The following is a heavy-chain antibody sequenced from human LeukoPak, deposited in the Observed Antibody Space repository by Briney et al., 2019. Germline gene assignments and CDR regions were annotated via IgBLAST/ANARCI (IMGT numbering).Heavy chain of an antibody. CDR1: GYTFTSYG. CDR2: ISAYNGNT. Sequence: GASVEVSCKASGYTFTSYGISWVRQAPGQGLEWMGWISAYNGNTNYAQKLQGRVTMTTDTSTSTAYMELRSLRSDDTAVYYCARDPTQHLWFGEFSPDYWGQGTLVTVSS. V-gene: IGHV1-18*01. CDR3: ARDPTQHLWFGEFSPDY. D-gene: IGHD3-10*01. J-gene: IGHJ4*02.